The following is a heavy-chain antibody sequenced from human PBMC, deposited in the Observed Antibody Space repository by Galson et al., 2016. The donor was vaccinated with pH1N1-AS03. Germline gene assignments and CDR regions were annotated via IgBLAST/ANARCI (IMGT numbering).Heavy chain of an antibody. V-gene: IGHV3-23*01. CDR2: MSYDGSRT. Sequence: SLRLSCAASGFTFGGYAMSWVRQPPGKGPEWISAMSYDGSRTYYADSVKGRLAISRDNAKNTLHLQMNNLRAEDTAVYYCAKESPYSGPSASYSGRMYYFDYWGPGTLVTVSS. CDR3: AKESPYSGPSASYSGRMYYFDY. J-gene: IGHJ4*02. D-gene: IGHD3-10*01. CDR1: GFTFGGYA.